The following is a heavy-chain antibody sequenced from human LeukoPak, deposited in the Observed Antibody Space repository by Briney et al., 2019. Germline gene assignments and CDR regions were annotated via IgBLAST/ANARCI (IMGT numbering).Heavy chain of an antibody. CDR1: GFTFSSYA. D-gene: IGHD5-18*01. CDR2: ISGSGGST. CDR3: AKQDTSMDYFDY. V-gene: IGHV3-23*01. J-gene: IGHJ4*02. Sequence: GGSLRLSCAASGFTFSSYAMSWVRQAQGKGLEWVSAISGSGGSTYYADSVKGRFTISRDNSKNTLYLQMNSLRAEDTAIYYCAKQDTSMDYFDYWGRGTLVSVSS.